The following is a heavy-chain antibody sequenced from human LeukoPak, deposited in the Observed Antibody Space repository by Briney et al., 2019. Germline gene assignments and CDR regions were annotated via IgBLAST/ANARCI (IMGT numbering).Heavy chain of an antibody. Sequence: SETLSLTCTVSGGSISSYYWSWIRQPPGKGLEWIGYIYYSGSTNYNPSLKSRVTISVDTSKNQSSLKLSSVTAADTAVYYCASHTYYYDSSGPLDAFDIWGQGTMVTVSS. V-gene: IGHV4-59*08. CDR3: ASHTYYYDSSGPLDAFDI. D-gene: IGHD3-22*01. CDR2: IYYSGST. J-gene: IGHJ3*02. CDR1: GGSISSYY.